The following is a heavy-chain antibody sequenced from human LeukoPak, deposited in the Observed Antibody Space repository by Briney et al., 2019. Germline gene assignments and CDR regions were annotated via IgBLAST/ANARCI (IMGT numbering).Heavy chain of an antibody. V-gene: IGHV3-73*01. CDR3: TSSRVGAINFDY. CDR1: GFTFSGSA. Sequence: GGSLRFSCAASGFTFSGSAMHWVRQASGKGLEWVGRIRSKANSYATAYAASVKGRFTISRDDSKNTAYLQMNSLKTEDTAVYYCTSSRVGAINFDYWGQGTLVTVSS. D-gene: IGHD1-26*01. J-gene: IGHJ4*02. CDR2: IRSKANSYAT.